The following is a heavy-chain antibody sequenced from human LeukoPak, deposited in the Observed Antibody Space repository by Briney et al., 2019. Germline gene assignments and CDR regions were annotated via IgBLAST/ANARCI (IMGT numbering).Heavy chain of an antibody. CDR3: ARVGVTAATADY. Sequence: ASVKVSCKASGYTFTSYYMHWMRQAHGQGPEWMGIINPRGGSTDYSQKFQDRVTMSSDTSTSTVYMELSSLRSEDTAVYFCARVGVTAATADYWGQGTLVTVSS. V-gene: IGHV1-46*01. D-gene: IGHD6-25*01. J-gene: IGHJ4*02. CDR2: INPRGGST. CDR1: GYTFTSYY.